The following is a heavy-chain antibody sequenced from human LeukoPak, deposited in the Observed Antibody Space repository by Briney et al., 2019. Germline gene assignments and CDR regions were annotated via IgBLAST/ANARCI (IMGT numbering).Heavy chain of an antibody. V-gene: IGHV1-69*05. Sequence: SVKLSCKASGGTFSSYAISGVRQAPGRGLEWMGGILLIFGTANYAQKFQGRVTITTDESTSTAYMELSSLRSEDTAVYYCARGQHSYCGGDCSTYYVDYWGQGTLVTVSS. CDR2: ILLIFGTA. CDR1: GGTFSSYA. D-gene: IGHD2-21*02. J-gene: IGHJ4*02. CDR3: ARGQHSYCGGDCSTYYVDY.